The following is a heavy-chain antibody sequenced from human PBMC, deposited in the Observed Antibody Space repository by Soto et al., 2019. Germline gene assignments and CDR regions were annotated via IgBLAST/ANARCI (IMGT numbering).Heavy chain of an antibody. CDR1: GYTFTDYD. Sequence: QVPLVQSGTELKKPGASVKVSCKASGYTFTDYDINWVRQAPGQGLEWMGWVSPNSGNTVYAQKFQDRVTMTRDTSISTAYMELSNLRFEDTAMYYCARGRFYSETSTWFAFWGQGTPVTVSS. V-gene: IGHV1-8*01. CDR2: VSPNSGNT. CDR3: ARGRFYSETSTWFAF. J-gene: IGHJ5*01. D-gene: IGHD2-2*01.